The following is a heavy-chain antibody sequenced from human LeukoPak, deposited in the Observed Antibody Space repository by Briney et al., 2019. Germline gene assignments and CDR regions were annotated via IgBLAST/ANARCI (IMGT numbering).Heavy chain of an antibody. V-gene: IGHV4-34*01. J-gene: IGHJ4*01. CDR3: ATSGGTLGPTNYFAY. CDR2: INHSGST. Sequence: PSETLSLTCAVYGESFSGYYWSWIRQPPGKGLEWIGEINHSGSTNYNPSLKSRVTISVDTSKNQFSLKLSSVTAADTAVYYCATSGGTLGPTNYFAYCGQGTLVTISS. CDR1: GESFSGYY. D-gene: IGHD3-16*01.